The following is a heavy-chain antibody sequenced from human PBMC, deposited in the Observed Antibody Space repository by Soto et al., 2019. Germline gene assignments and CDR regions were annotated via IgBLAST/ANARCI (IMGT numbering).Heavy chain of an antibody. CDR3: AKNNFDWLLTDAFDI. CDR2: ISGSGGST. D-gene: IGHD3-9*01. CDR1: GFIFSSYA. V-gene: IGHV3-23*01. Sequence: TGGSLRLSCAASGFIFSSYAMSWVRQAPGKGLEWVSAISGSGGSTYYADSVKGRFTISRDNSKDTLYLQMNSLRAEDTAVYYCAKNNFDWLLTDAFDIWGQGTMVTVSS. J-gene: IGHJ3*02.